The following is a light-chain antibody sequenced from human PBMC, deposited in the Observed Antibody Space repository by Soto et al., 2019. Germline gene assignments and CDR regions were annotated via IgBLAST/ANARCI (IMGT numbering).Light chain of an antibody. J-gene: IGKJ1*01. CDR1: QRLVHSDGKTY. V-gene: IGKV2-24*01. CDR3: IQVIHFSWT. Sequence: DIVMTQTPLSSPVTLGQPASISCRSSQRLVHSDGKTYLSWFKQRPGQPPRLLIYQVSNRFSGVPDRFTGSVADTDFTLRTSRVEAEDYGVYYCIQVIHFSWTFGQG. CDR2: QVS.